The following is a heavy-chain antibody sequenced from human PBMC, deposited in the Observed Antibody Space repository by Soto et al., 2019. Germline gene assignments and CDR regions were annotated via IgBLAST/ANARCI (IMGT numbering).Heavy chain of an antibody. Sequence: PSETLSLTCTVSGGSISSSSYYWGWIRQPPGKGLEWIGSIYYSGSTYYNPSLKSRVTISVDTSKNQFSLKLSSVTAAGTAVYYCARLGIFGVVTDTTGNFDYWGQGTLVTVSS. CDR2: IYYSGST. V-gene: IGHV4-39*01. CDR1: GGSISSSSYY. J-gene: IGHJ4*02. D-gene: IGHD3-3*01. CDR3: ARLGIFGVVTDTTGNFDY.